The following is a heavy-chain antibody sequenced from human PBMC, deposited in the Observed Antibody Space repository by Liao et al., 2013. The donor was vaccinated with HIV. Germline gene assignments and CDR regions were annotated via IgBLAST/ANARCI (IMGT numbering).Heavy chain of an antibody. D-gene: IGHD3-10*01. CDR1: GDSITSDY. CDR2: IYSSGST. J-gene: IGHJ4*02. V-gene: IGHV4-4*07. CDR3: ARDQNEVRGGFDY. Sequence: QVQLQESGPGQVKPSETLSLTCTVSGDSITSDYWGWIRQSPGKGLEWIGRIYSSGSTNYNPSLKSRVTMSADTSKNQFSLKLTSVTAADTAVYYCARDQNEVRGGFDYWGQGTLVTVSS.